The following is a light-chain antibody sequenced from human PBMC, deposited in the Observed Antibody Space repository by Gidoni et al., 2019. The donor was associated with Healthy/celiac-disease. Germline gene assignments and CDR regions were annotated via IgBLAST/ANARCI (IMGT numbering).Light chain of an antibody. CDR1: QSVSSSY. CDR2: GAS. Sequence: DIVLTQSPRTLSLSPVERATLSCSTSQSVSSSYLAWYQQKPGKAPRLLIYGASSRATGIPARFSGSGSGTDFTLTIGRLEPEDFAVYYCQQYGSSPCSFGQGTKLEIK. V-gene: IGKV3-20*01. J-gene: IGKJ2*04. CDR3: QQYGSSPCS.